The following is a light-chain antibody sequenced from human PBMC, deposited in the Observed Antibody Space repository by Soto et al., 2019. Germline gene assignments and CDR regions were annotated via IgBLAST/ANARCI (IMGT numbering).Light chain of an antibody. CDR3: QSYDTGLSGFYV. V-gene: IGLV1-40*01. CDR2: GNT. J-gene: IGLJ1*01. Sequence: QAVVTQPPSVSGAPGQRVTISCAGSSSNIGTGYDVHWYQQLPGTAPKLLIYGNTNRPSGVPDRFSGSKSGTSASLAITGLQAEDEADYYCQSYDTGLSGFYVFGTGTKLTVL. CDR1: SSNIGTGYD.